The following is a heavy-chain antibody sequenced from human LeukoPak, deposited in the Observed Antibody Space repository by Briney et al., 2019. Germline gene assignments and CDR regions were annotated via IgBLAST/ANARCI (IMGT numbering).Heavy chain of an antibody. J-gene: IGHJ4*02. CDR2: ISWSSSTI. V-gene: IGHV3-9*01. CDR3: ARGPSGYRNT. D-gene: IGHD5-12*01. Sequence: PGGSLRLSCAASGFTFDDYAMHWVRQAPGKGLEWVSSISWSSSTIAYADSVRGRFTISRDNAKNSLYLQMNSLRAEDTAVYYCARGPSGYRNTGGQGTLVTVSS. CDR1: GFTFDDYA.